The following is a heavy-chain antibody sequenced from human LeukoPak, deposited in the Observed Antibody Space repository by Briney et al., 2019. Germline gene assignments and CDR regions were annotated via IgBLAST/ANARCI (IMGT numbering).Heavy chain of an antibody. D-gene: IGHD3-10*01. CDR3: ARDSLWFGSGMDV. CDR1: GGSLSSYY. J-gene: IGHJ6*04. Sequence: SETLSLTCTVSGGSLSSYYWSWIRQPPGKGLEWIGYIYYSGSTNYNPSLKSRVTISVDTSKNQFSLKLSSVTAADTAVYYCARDSLWFGSGMDVWGKGTTVTVSS. V-gene: IGHV4-59*01. CDR2: IYYSGST.